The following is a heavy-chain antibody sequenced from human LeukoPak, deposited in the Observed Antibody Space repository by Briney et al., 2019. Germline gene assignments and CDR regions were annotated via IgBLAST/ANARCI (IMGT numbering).Heavy chain of an antibody. Sequence: GGALRLSCAASGFTFRNHWMHWVRQTPGKGLVWVSRISSDGSSTTYADSVKGRFTISRDNAKNTLYLQMNNLRAEDTAMYYCARDQRVTGRPDIDYWGQGTLVIVSS. V-gene: IGHV3-74*03. CDR3: ARDQRVTGRPDIDY. J-gene: IGHJ4*02. CDR2: ISSDGSST. D-gene: IGHD6-6*01. CDR1: GFTFRNHW.